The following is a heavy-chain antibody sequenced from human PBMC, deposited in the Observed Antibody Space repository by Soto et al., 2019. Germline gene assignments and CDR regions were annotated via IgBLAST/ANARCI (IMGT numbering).Heavy chain of an antibody. CDR3: ARGGGPYVWFNEF. CDR1: GGLFSSFA. Sequence: SVKVSCKDSGGLFSSFAISWVRRAPGQGLEWMGGIIPVFGTTNYAQKFQGRVTITADESTNTAYMELSSLTSDDTAMYYCARGGGPYVWFNEFWGQGTPAPVYS. J-gene: IGHJ4*02. CDR2: IIPVFGTT. D-gene: IGHD3-16*01. V-gene: IGHV1-69*13.